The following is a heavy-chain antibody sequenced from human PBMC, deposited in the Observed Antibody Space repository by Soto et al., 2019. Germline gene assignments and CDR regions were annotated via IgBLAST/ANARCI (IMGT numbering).Heavy chain of an antibody. CDR2: ISSSGSTI. CDR1: GFTFSDYY. Sequence: GGSLRLSCAASGFTFSDYYMSWIRQAPGKGLEWVSYISSSGSTIYYADSVKGRFTISRDNSKNTLYLQMNSLRAEDTAVYYCAKDLAQLYYFDYWGQGTLVTVSS. CDR3: AKDLAQLYYFDY. D-gene: IGHD5-18*01. V-gene: IGHV3-11*01. J-gene: IGHJ4*02.